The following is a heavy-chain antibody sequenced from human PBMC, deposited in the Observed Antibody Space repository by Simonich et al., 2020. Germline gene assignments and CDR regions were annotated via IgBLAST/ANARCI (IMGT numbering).Heavy chain of an antibody. CDR2: ISSRGSTR. D-gene: IGHD4-17*01. J-gene: IGHJ4*02. Sequence: EVQLVESGGGLVQPGGSLRLSCAASGLTFSSYEMNWVRQAPGEGLEWVSYISSRGSTRYYAGAVKGRFTISRDNAKNSLYLQMNSLRAEDTAVYYCARHYYGDYYFDYWGQGTLVTVSS. CDR3: ARHYYGDYYFDY. V-gene: IGHV3-48*03. CDR1: GLTFSSYE.